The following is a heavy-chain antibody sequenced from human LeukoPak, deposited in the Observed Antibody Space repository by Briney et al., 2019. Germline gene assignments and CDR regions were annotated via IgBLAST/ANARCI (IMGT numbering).Heavy chain of an antibody. D-gene: IGHD2-15*01. V-gene: IGHV3-23*01. CDR3: ARYCSGSICYSGVNY. J-gene: IGHJ4*02. Sequence: GGSLRLSCAASGFTFGSYMMTWVRQAPGKGLEWVSTISSNGVGTYYADSVKGRFTISRDNSKDTLYLQMSSLRAEDTAVYYCARYCSGSICYSGVNYWGQGTLVPVSS. CDR1: GFTFGSYM. CDR2: ISSNGVGT.